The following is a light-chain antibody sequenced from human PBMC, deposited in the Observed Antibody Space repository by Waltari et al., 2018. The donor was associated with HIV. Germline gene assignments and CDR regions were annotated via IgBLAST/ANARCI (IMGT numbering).Light chain of an antibody. CDR2: AND. J-gene: IGLJ2*01. CDR1: SANIGSNF. V-gene: IGLV1-47*01. Sequence: QSVLTQSPSVSGTPGQRVTIPCSGSSANIGSNFVFWYQQIPRKAPKLLMYANDERPLGVPDRFSGSKSGTSASLAISGLRPEDEADYYCAAWDDSLSGVVFGGGTKVTVL. CDR3: AAWDDSLSGVV.